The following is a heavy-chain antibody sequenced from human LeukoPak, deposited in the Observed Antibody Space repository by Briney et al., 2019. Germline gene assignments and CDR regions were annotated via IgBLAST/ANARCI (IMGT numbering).Heavy chain of an antibody. CDR2: MNPNSGNT. J-gene: IGHJ6*02. Sequence: ASVKVSCKASGYTFTSYDINWVRQATGQGLEWMGWMNPNSGNTGYAQKFQGRVTMTRNTSISTAYIELSSLRSEDTAVYYCARGSLYSSGWYGYYGMDVWGQGTTVTVSS. D-gene: IGHD6-19*01. CDR3: ARGSLYSSGWYGYYGMDV. V-gene: IGHV1-8*01. CDR1: GYTFTSYD.